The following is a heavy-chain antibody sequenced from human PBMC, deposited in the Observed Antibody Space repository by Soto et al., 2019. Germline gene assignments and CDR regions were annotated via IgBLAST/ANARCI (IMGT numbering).Heavy chain of an antibody. J-gene: IGHJ6*03. V-gene: IGHV4-59*08. D-gene: IGHD6-13*01. CDR1: GGSISSYY. CDR2: IYYSGST. CDR3: ARRNLMIAAAAIYYYMDV. Sequence: QVQLQESGPGLVKPSETLSLTCTVSGGSISSYYWSWIRQPPGKGLEWIGYIYYSGSTNYNPSLKRRAIISVEPSKNQFPLKRSAMTAAYTALYYCARRNLMIAAAAIYYYMDVWGKGTTVTVSS.